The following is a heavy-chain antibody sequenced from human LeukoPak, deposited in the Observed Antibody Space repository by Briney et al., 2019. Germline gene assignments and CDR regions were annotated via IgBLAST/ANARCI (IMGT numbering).Heavy chain of an antibody. V-gene: IGHV1-69*13. J-gene: IGHJ4*02. CDR1: GGTFSSYA. D-gene: IGHD6-19*01. Sequence: SVKVSCKASGGTFSSYAISWVRQAPGQGLEWMGGIIPIFGTANYAQKFQGRATITADESTSTAYMELSSLRSEDTAVYYCASLVAVVSGWYYFDYWGQGTLVTVSS. CDR3: ASLVAVVSGWYYFDY. CDR2: IIPIFGTA.